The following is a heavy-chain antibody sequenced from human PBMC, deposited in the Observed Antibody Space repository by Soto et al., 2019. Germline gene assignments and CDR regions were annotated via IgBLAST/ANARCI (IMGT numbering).Heavy chain of an antibody. J-gene: IGHJ4*02. D-gene: IGHD6-19*01. Sequence: SVTLSLTCTVSGGSISSLYWSWIRQPPGKGLEWIGYIYYTGSTNYNPSLKSRVTISVDTSMNQVSLNLTSVTAADTAVYYCARKRLAVTGPFDYWGQGTRVTVSS. V-gene: IGHV4-59*11. CDR1: GGSISSLY. CDR3: ARKRLAVTGPFDY. CDR2: IYYTGST.